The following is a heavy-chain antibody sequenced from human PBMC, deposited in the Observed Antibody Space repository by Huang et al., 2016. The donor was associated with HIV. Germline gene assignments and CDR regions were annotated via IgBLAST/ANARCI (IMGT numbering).Heavy chain of an antibody. Sequence: QVRLHQWGAGLLKPSETLSLTCAVYGGSFSGYYWTWSRQSPRKGLEWIGEINHRRTTHYNPSLKSRVSMSVDTSKDQFSVKLRSVTAADTAIYYCARGRGRSGYHLEFWGQGTLVSVSP. V-gene: IGHV4-34*01. CDR3: ARGRGRSGYHLEF. CDR1: GGSFSGYY. CDR2: INHRRTT. J-gene: IGHJ4*02. D-gene: IGHD3-3*01.